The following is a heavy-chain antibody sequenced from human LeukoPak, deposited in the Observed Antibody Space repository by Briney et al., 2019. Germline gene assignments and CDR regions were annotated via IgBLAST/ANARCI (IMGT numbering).Heavy chain of an antibody. J-gene: IGHJ4*02. CDR3: ARVTDDSSGFDY. CDR2: IIPIFGTA. V-gene: IGHV1-69*01. CDR1: GGTFSSYA. D-gene: IGHD3-22*01. Sequence: SVKVSCKASGGTFSSYAISWVRQAPGQGLEWMGGIIPIFGTANYAQKFQGRVTITAGESTSTAYMELSSLRSEDTAVYYCARVTDDSSGFDYWGQGTLVTVSS.